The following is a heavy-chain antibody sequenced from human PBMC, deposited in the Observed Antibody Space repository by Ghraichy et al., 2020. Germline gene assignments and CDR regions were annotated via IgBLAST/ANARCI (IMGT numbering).Heavy chain of an antibody. D-gene: IGHD1-26*01. CDR3: AKTTGGSSYGSLDY. CDR2: ISGSDGGT. CDR1: GFTFSSYA. V-gene: IGHV3-23*01. J-gene: IGHJ4*02. Sequence: GGSLRLSCAASGFTFSSYAMSWVRQAPGKGLEWVSSISGSDGGTYYADSVKGRFTFSRDNSKNTLFLQMNSLRAEDTAIYYCAKTTGGSSYGSLDYWGQGTLVTVSS.